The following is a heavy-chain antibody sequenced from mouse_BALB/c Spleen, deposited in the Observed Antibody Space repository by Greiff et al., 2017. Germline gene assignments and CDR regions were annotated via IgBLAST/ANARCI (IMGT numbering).Heavy chain of an antibody. D-gene: IGHD4-1*01. Sequence: VQLQQSGAELVKPGASVKLSCTASGFNIKDTYMHWVKQRPEQGLEWIGRIDPANGNTKYDPKFQGKATITADTSSNTAYLQLSSLTSEDTAVYYCASCLTGMEYYFDYWGQGTTLTVSS. V-gene: IGHV14-3*02. CDR3: ASCLTGMEYYFDY. J-gene: IGHJ2*01. CDR2: IDPANGNT. CDR1: GFNIKDTY.